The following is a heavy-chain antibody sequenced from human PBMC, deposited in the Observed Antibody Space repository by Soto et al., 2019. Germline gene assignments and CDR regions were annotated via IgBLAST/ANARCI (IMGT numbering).Heavy chain of an antibody. V-gene: IGHV1-69*02. D-gene: IGHD3-16*01. J-gene: IGHJ3*02. CDR2: IIPILGIA. CDR3: ARQGTKRLTSGDDAFEI. CDR1: GGTFSSYT. Sequence: SVKVSCKASGGTFSSYTISWVRQAPGQGLEWMGRIIPILGIANYAQKFQGRVTITADKSTSTAYMELSSLRSEDTAVYYCARQGTKRLTSGDDAFEIWGQGTMVTVSS.